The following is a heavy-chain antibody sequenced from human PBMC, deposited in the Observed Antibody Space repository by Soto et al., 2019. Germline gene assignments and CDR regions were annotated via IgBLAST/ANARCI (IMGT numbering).Heavy chain of an antibody. CDR2: ISYDGSNK. CDR3: AKEGSYDILTGPWDYYYGMDV. J-gene: IGHJ6*02. V-gene: IGHV3-30*18. CDR1: GFTFSSYG. D-gene: IGHD3-9*01. Sequence: PGGSLRLSCAASGFTFSSYGMHWVRQAPGKGLEWVAVISYDGSNKYYADSVKGRFTISRDNSKNTLYLQMNSLRAEDTAVYYCAKEGSYDILTGPWDYYYGMDVWGQGTTVTVSS.